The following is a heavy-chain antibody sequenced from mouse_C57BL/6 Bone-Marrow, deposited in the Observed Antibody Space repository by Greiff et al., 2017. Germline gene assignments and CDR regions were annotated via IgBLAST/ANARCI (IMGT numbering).Heavy chain of an antibody. Sequence: QVQLQHSGPELVKPGASVKISCKASGYAFSSSWMNWVKQRPGKGLEWIGRIYPGDGDTNYNGKFKGKATLTADKSSSTAYMQLSSLTSEDSAVYFCARLSSITAWGQGTTLTVSS. CDR2: IYPGDGDT. CDR1: GYAFSSSW. J-gene: IGHJ2*01. CDR3: ARLSSITA. V-gene: IGHV1-82*01. D-gene: IGHD1-1*01.